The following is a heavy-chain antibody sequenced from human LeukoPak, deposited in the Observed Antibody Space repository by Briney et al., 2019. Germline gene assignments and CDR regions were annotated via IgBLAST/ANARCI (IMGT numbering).Heavy chain of an antibody. CDR1: GYSIRSGYH. Sequence: SETLSLTCTVSGYSIRSGYHWSWIRQPPGKGLEWIGYIYYSGSTNYNPSLKSRVTISVDTPKSQFSLKLSSVTAADTAVYYCARSTKGYCSGGSCFARPEFYYYYYMDVWGKGTTVTVSS. D-gene: IGHD2-15*01. CDR3: ARSTKGYCSGGSCFARPEFYYYYYMDV. V-gene: IGHV4-59*01. CDR2: IYYSGST. J-gene: IGHJ6*03.